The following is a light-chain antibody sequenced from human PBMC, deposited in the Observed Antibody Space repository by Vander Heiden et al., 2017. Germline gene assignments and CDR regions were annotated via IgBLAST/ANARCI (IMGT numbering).Light chain of an antibody. CDR3: QVWDSSSDHVV. CDR2: DDS. Sequence: SYVLTQPPSVSAATGQTARSTWGGNNIGSKRVHWYQQQPGQAPLLVIYDDSDRPSGIPERFSGSNSVNTATLTISRVEAGDEADYYCQVWDSSSDHVVFGGGTKLTVL. V-gene: IGLV3-21*02. CDR1: NIGSKR. J-gene: IGLJ2*01.